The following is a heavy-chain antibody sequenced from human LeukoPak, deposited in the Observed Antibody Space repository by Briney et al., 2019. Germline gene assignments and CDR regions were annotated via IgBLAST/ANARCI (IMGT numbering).Heavy chain of an antibody. Sequence: PGGSLRLSCAASGFTFSSYAMQWVRQAPGKGLEWVAVISYDGSNKYYADSVKGRFTISRDNSKNTLYLQMNSLRAEDTAVYYCARDGGRYYDSSGYPDYWGQGTLVTVSS. CDR1: GFTFSSYA. CDR3: ARDGGRYYDSSGYPDY. D-gene: IGHD3-22*01. V-gene: IGHV3-30-3*01. CDR2: ISYDGSNK. J-gene: IGHJ4*02.